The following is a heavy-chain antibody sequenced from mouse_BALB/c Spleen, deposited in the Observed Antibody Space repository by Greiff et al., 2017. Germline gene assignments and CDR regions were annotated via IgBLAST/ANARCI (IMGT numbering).Heavy chain of an antibody. J-gene: IGHJ3*01. Sequence: QVQLKQSGPGLVQPSQSLSITCTVSGFSLTSYGVHWVRQSPGKGLEWLGVIWSGGSTDYNAAFISRLSISKDNSKSQVFFKMNSLQANDTAIYYCARNFQYGNYLVGFAYWGQGTLVTVSA. D-gene: IGHD2-10*02. CDR3: ARNFQYGNYLVGFAY. V-gene: IGHV2-2*02. CDR1: GFSLTSYG. CDR2: IWSGGST.